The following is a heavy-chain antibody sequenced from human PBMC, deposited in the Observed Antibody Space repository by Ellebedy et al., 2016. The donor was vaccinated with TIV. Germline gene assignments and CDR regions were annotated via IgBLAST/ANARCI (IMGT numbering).Heavy chain of an antibody. CDR1: GFTFSHYA. CDR2: IWYDGTNA. V-gene: IGHV3-33*01. CDR3: ATDGSFGDYRSPTHAFVM. D-gene: IGHD4-17*01. J-gene: IGHJ3*02. Sequence: GESLKISCATSGFTFSHYAMHWVRQAPGKGLEWVALIWYDGTNAHHADSVKGRFTISRDDSKNTLYLQMSSLRVEDTAVYYCATDGSFGDYRSPTHAFVMWGQGTMVAVSS.